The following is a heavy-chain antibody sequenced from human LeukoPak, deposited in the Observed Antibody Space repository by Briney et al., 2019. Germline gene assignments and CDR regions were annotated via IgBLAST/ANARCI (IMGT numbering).Heavy chain of an antibody. CDR3: ARGGCSGGSCYEDAFDI. D-gene: IGHD2-15*01. J-gene: IGHJ3*02. CDR1: GGSFSGYY. V-gene: IGHV4-34*01. Sequence: SDTLSLLCAVYGGSFSGYYWSWIRQPPGKGLEWIGEINHSGSTNYNPSLKSRVTISVDTSKNQFSLKLSSGTAADTAVYYCARGGCSGGSCYEDAFDIWGQGTMVTVSS. CDR2: INHSGST.